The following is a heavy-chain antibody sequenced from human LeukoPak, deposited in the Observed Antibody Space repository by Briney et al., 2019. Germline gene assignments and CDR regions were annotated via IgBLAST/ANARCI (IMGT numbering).Heavy chain of an antibody. CDR2: IDYSGST. Sequence: PSETLSLTCTVSGGSISDYYWNWIRQPPGKGLEWIGYIDYSGSTTYNPSLKSRVTMSVDTAKNQFSLKLRSVTAADTAVYYCARGDFCSSTNCYLRPMDVWGKGTTVTVSS. D-gene: IGHD2-2*01. CDR1: GGSISDYY. J-gene: IGHJ6*03. V-gene: IGHV4-59*01. CDR3: ARGDFCSSTNCYLRPMDV.